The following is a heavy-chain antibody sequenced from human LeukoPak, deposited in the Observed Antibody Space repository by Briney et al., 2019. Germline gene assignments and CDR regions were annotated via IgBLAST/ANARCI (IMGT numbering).Heavy chain of an antibody. J-gene: IGHJ3*02. CDR1: GFAFSIYE. V-gene: IGHV3-48*03. Sequence: RGSLRLSCAAPGFAFSIYEMNWVRQAPGKGLGWVSYISSSGSTIYYSDSVKGRFTISRDNAENSLFLQMNSLRAEDTALYYCTRALYSGGMRGAFDIWGQGTVVTVSS. CDR3: TRALYSGGMRGAFDI. D-gene: IGHD2-15*01. CDR2: ISSSGSTI.